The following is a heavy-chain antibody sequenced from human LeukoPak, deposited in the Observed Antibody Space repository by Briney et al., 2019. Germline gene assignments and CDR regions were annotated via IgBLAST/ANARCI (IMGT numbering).Heavy chain of an antibody. D-gene: IGHD6-19*01. CDR1: GFSLGTRGGG. CDR3: AHRRYSSGWALFDY. Sequence: SGPTLVYPTQTLTLTCVFSGFSLGTRGGGVGWIRQPPGKALEWLSLIYWDDDTRYSPALKSRRTSTKDTSKTQVVLTMTNMDPVDTATYYCAHRRYSSGWALFDYWGQGTLVTVSS. V-gene: IGHV2-5*02. J-gene: IGHJ4*02. CDR2: IYWDDDT.